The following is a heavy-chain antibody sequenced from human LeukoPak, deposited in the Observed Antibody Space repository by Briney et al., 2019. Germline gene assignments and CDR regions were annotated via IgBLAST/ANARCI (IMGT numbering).Heavy chain of an antibody. Sequence: SQTLSLTCTVSGGSISSGDYYWGWIRQPPGKGLEWIGYIYYSGSTYYNPSLKSRVTISVDTSKNQFSLKLTSVTAADTAVYFCARASDSSSWYYFDYWGQGTLVTVSS. CDR1: GGSISSGDYY. J-gene: IGHJ4*02. CDR3: ARASDSSSWYYFDY. D-gene: IGHD6-13*01. V-gene: IGHV4-30-4*01. CDR2: IYYSGST.